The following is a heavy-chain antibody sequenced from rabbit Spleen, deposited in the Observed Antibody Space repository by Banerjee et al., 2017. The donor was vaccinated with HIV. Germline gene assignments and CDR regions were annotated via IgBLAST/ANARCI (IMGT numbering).Heavy chain of an antibody. CDR1: GFYFGSNA. Sequence: QQQPVESGGGLVKPGASLTLTCKSSGFYFGSNAMCWVRQAPGKGPEWIACIVNGDGSTYCASWVNGRFTISRSAGLATVTLQVTSLTAADTATYFCAREGGIVVAGTFDLWGPGTLVTVS. CDR2: IVNGDGST. J-gene: IGHJ4*01. D-gene: IGHD4-1*01. V-gene: IGHV1S47*01. CDR3: AREGGIVVAGTFDL.